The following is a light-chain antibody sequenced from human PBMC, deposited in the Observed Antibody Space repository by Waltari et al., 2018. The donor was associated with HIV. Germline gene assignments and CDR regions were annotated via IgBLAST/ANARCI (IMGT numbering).Light chain of an antibody. CDR3: AAWDDSLNGWV. J-gene: IGLJ3*02. V-gene: IGLV1-44*01. CDR2: SND. Sequence: QSVLTQPPSASGTPGQRVTISFSGSSSNIGSNTVNWYQQLPGTAPKLLIYSNDQRPSGVPDRFSGSKSGTSASLAISGLQSEDEADYYYAAWDDSLNGWVFGGGTKLTVL. CDR1: SSNIGSNT.